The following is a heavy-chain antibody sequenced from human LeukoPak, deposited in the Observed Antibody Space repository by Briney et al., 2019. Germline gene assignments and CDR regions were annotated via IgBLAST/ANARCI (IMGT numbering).Heavy chain of an antibody. CDR3: ATIPPSPSRDDSNSYTY. D-gene: IGHD5-24*01. V-gene: IGHV5-51*01. CDR1: GYSFTTYW. Sequence: GESLKISCKGSGYSFTTYWIGWVRQMPGKGLEWMGIIYPGDSDTRYSPSFQGLVTISADQSISTAYLQWSSLKASDTAVYYCATIPPSPSRDDSNSYTYWGQGTLVTVSS. J-gene: IGHJ4*02. CDR2: IYPGDSDT.